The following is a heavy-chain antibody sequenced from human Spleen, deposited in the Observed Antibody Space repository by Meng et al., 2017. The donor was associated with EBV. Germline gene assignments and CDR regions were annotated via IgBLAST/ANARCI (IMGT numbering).Heavy chain of an antibody. CDR3: VGGDEGRGYFHS. CDR2: IYHSAST. CDR1: GGSYGSVVYY. J-gene: IGHJ4*02. Sequence: LPVPVRGSARGKPSHTLSLAGAASGGSYGSVVYYGNWNRQPSGKGLEWIGYIYHSASTYYDPSLKSRVTISVDRSKNQFSLKLSSVTAADTAVYYCVGGDEGRGYFHSWGQGTLVTVSS. D-gene: IGHD2-15*01. V-gene: IGHV4-30-2*01.